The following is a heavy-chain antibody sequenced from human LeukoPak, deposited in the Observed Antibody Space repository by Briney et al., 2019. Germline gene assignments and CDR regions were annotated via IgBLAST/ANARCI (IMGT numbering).Heavy chain of an antibody. CDR2: IYSSGST. CDR1: NGSISSGTYY. D-gene: IGHD6-19*01. V-gene: IGHV4-61*02. Sequence: SETLSLTCTVSNGSISSGTYYWSWIRQPAGKGLEWIGRIYSSGSTNYNPSLKSRVTISVDTSKNQFSLKLSSVTAADTAVYFCARQAVAYYSYMDVWDKGTTVTISS. CDR3: ARQAVAYYSYMDV. J-gene: IGHJ6*03.